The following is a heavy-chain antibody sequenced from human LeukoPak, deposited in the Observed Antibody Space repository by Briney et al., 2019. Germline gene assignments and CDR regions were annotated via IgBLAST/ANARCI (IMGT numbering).Heavy chain of an antibody. D-gene: IGHD3-22*01. CDR2: ISYDGSNK. Sequence: GGSLRLSCAASGFTFSSYGMHWVRQAPGKGLEWVAVISYDGSNKYYADSVKGRFTISRDNSKNTLYLQMNSLRAEDTAVYYCAKGGYYDSSGCSYWGQGTLVTVSS. CDR1: GFTFSSYG. J-gene: IGHJ4*02. V-gene: IGHV3-30*18. CDR3: AKGGYYDSSGCSY.